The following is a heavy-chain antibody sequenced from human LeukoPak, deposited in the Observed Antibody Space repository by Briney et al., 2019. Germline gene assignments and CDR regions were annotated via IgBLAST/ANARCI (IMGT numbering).Heavy chain of an antibody. V-gene: IGHV3-7*04. CDR1: GFPFSSYW. D-gene: IGHD5-24*01. Sequence: GGSLRLSCVASGFPFSSYWMTWVRQAPGKGLEWVANIEQDGSKKSYVDSVKGRFTISRDNAKNSLYLQTNSLRAEDTAIYYCTRVGYIDEGIDYWGQGTLVTVSS. CDR2: IEQDGSKK. J-gene: IGHJ4*02. CDR3: TRVGYIDEGIDY.